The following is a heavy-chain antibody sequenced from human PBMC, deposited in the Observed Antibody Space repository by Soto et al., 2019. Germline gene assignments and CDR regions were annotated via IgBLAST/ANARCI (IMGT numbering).Heavy chain of an antibody. CDR3: AREVIYDGYAMWDS. D-gene: IGHD3-22*01. J-gene: IGHJ4*02. CDR1: GYTFIDNG. V-gene: IGHV1-18*01. CDR2: ISTYSGRT. Sequence: QVQLVQSESEVKKPGASVKVSCKASGYTFIDNGITWMRQAPGQGLEWLGWISTYSGRTNSVQTLQGRLTMTTDTSTSTVYMELRSLTSDDTAVYYCAREVIYDGYAMWDSWGQGTLVTVSS.